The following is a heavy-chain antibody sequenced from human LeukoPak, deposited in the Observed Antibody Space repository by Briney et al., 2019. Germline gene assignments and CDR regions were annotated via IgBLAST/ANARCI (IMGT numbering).Heavy chain of an antibody. D-gene: IGHD3-10*01. Sequence: GASVKVSCKASGYTFTGYYMHWVRQAPGQGLEWMGWINPNSGDTNYAQKFQGRVTMTRDTSISTAYMELSRLRSDDTAVYYCARSQYGSGGYSPFDYWGQGTLVTVSS. J-gene: IGHJ4*02. CDR3: ARSQYGSGGYSPFDY. CDR1: GYTFTGYY. V-gene: IGHV1-2*02. CDR2: INPNSGDT.